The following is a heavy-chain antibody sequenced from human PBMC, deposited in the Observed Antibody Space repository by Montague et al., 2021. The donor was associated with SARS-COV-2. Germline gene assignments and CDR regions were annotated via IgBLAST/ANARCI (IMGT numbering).Heavy chain of an antibody. CDR1: GGSISSYY. CDR3: AGRGLGYCSSTSCQNGFDI. CDR2: IYYSGST. J-gene: IGHJ3*02. V-gene: IGHV4-59*08. Sequence: SETLSLTCTVSGGSISSYYWSWIRQPPGKGLEWIGYIYYSGSTNXNPSLKSRVTISVDTSKNQFSLKLTSVTAADTAVYYCAGRGLGYCSSTSCQNGFDIWGQGTMVTVSS. D-gene: IGHD2-2*01.